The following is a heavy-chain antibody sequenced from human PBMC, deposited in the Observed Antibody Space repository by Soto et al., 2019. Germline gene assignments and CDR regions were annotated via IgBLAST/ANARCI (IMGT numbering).Heavy chain of an antibody. CDR3: ARGSIIHISGGYYYGMDV. Sequence: GASVKVSCKASGYTFTGYYMHWVRQAPGQGLEWMGWINPNSGGTNYAQKFQGWVTMTRDTSISTAYMELSRLRSDDTAVYYCARGSIIHISGGYYYGMDVWGQGTTVTVSS. V-gene: IGHV1-2*04. J-gene: IGHJ6*02. CDR1: GYTFTGYY. D-gene: IGHD3-16*01. CDR2: INPNSGGT.